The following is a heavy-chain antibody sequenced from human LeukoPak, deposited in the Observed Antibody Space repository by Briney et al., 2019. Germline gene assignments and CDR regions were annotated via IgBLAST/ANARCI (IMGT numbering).Heavy chain of an antibody. J-gene: IGHJ5*02. CDR2: ISYDGSYK. CDR1: GFTFSSYA. Sequence: GGSLRLSCAASGFTFSSYAMHWVRQAPGKGLEWVAVISYDGSYKYYADSVKGRFTISRDNSKNTLYLQMDSLRAEDTAVYYCARVSSSTGYSSGWYPMSPWGQGTLVTVSS. V-gene: IGHV3-30*04. D-gene: IGHD6-19*01. CDR3: ARVSSSTGYSSGWYPMSP.